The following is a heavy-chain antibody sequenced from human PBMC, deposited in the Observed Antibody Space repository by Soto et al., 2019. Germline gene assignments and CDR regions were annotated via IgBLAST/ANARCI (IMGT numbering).Heavy chain of an antibody. Sequence: GGSLRLSCAASGFTFSSYGMHWVRQAPGKGLEWVAVIWYDGSNKYYADSVKGRFTISRDNSKNTLYLQMNSLRAEDTAVYYCARDLYDYIWGSYRPAPLDYWGQGTLVTVSS. CDR2: IWYDGSNK. CDR3: ARDLYDYIWGSYRPAPLDY. J-gene: IGHJ4*02. V-gene: IGHV3-33*01. CDR1: GFTFSSYG. D-gene: IGHD3-16*02.